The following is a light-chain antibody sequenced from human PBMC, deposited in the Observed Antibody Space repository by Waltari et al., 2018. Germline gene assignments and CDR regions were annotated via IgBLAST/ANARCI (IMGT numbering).Light chain of an antibody. CDR2: AAS. CDR1: QSIGDY. J-gene: IGKJ5*01. Sequence: DIQMTQSPSSLSASVGDRVTITCRASQSIGDYVNWFQQKPGKAPNLLIYAASSLQSGVPSRFSGGGSGTDFTLTISSLHPEDFATYYCQQVYSPPITFAQGTRLEIK. CDR3: QQVYSPPIT. V-gene: IGKV1-39*01.